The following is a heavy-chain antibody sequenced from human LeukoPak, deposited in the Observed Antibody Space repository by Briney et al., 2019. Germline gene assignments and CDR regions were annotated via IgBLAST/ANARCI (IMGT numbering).Heavy chain of an antibody. V-gene: IGHV6-1*01. J-gene: IGHJ4*02. D-gene: IGHD4-23*01. CDR3: ARDGDYGGKVPLYYFDY. CDR2: TYYRSKWYN. Sequence: SQTLSLTCAISGDSVSSNSAAWNWIRQSPSRGLEWLGRTYYRSKWYNDYAVSVKSRITINPDTSKNQFSLQLNSVTPEDTAVYYCARDGDYGGKVPLYYFDYWGQGTLVTVSS. CDR1: GDSVSSNSAA.